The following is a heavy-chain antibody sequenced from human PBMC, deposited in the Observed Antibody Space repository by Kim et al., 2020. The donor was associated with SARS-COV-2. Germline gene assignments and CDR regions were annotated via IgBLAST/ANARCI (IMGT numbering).Heavy chain of an antibody. D-gene: IGHD5-18*01. CDR3: ARGIQGTFDY. Sequence: ANDAQKYRGRGTITADKSTSTAYMELSSLRSEDTAVYYCARGIQGTFDYWGQGTLVTVSS. V-gene: IGHV1-69*04. CDR2: A. J-gene: IGHJ4*02.